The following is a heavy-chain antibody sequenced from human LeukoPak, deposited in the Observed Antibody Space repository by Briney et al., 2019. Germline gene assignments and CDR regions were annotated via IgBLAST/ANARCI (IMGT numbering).Heavy chain of an antibody. CDR3: ARVLVVGYGMDV. CDR2: INSYKGNT. Sequence: ASVKVSCKASGYTFTSYGISWVRQAPGQGLEWMGWINSYKGNTKYAQKLQGRVTMTTDTSTNTAYMDLRSLRSDDTAVYYCARVLVVGYGMDVWGQGTTVTVSS. D-gene: IGHD1-26*01. J-gene: IGHJ6*02. V-gene: IGHV1-18*04. CDR1: GYTFTSYG.